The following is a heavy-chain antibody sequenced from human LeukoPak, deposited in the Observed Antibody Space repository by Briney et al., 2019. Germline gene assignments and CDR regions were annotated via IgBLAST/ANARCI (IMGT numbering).Heavy chain of an antibody. CDR1: GGSFSGYF. J-gene: IGHJ4*02. CDR3: ARALHGGSYFLDY. Sequence: SETLSLTCAVYGGSFSGYFWSYIRQPPGKGLEWLGEISHSGSTNYSPSLKSRVTISVDTSKNQFSLKLSSVTAADAAVYYCARALHGGSYFLDYWGQGTLVTVSS. V-gene: IGHV4-34*01. D-gene: IGHD1-26*01. CDR2: ISHSGST.